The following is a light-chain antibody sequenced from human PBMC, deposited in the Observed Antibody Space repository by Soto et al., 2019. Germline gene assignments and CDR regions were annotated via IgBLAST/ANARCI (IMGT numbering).Light chain of an antibody. CDR3: QQYNNCPPIT. CDR2: GAS. V-gene: IGKV3-15*01. Sequence: ERVMTQSPATLSVSPGERATLSCRASQSVSSNLAWYQQKPGQAPRLLIYGASTRATGIPARFSGSGSGTEFTLTISSLQSEDFAVYYCQQYNNCPPITFGQGTRLEIK. CDR1: QSVSSN. J-gene: IGKJ5*01.